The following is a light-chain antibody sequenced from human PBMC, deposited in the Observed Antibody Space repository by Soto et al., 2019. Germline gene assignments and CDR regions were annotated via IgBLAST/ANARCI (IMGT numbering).Light chain of an antibody. CDR3: CSYAGSSTWV. J-gene: IGLJ3*02. V-gene: IGLV2-23*01. CDR2: EGT. CDR1: SGDVGSYNL. Sequence: QSVLTQPASVSGSPGQSITISCTGTSGDVGSYNLVSWYQQHPDKAPKLILYEGTQRPSGVSDRFSGPKSGNTASLTISGLQAEDEADYYCCSYAGSSTWVFGGGTKLTVL.